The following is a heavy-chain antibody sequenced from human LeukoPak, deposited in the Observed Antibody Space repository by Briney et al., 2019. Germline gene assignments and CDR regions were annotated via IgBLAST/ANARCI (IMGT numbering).Heavy chain of an antibody. V-gene: IGHV4-59*08. CDR3: ARHTCGTAAFDI. CDR2: SHNNGET. Sequence: SETQTLTCTVSGGSTTNYYSSWLRQPPGKGLEWIAYSHNNGETKYNPSLKSRITISVDTSNNQFSLKLSSVPAADTAVYYCARHTCGTAAFDIWGQGTTVTVSA. J-gene: IGHJ3*02. D-gene: IGHD1-14*01. CDR1: GGSTTNYY.